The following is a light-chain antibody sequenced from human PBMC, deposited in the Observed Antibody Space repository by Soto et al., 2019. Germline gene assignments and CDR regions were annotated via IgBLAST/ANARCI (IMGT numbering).Light chain of an antibody. CDR3: QHGYSPSLA. CDR2: AAS. Sequence: DIQMTQSPSSLSASVGDRVTITCRASQSISTYLHWYQQKPGKAPNLLIYAASTLQSGVPSRFSGSGSGTDFTLTISSLQPEDFATYFCQHGYSPSLAFGGGTKVDIK. J-gene: IGKJ4*01. CDR1: QSISTY. V-gene: IGKV1-39*01.